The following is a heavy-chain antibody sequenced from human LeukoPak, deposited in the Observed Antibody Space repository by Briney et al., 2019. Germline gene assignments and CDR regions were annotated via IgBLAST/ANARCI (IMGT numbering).Heavy chain of an antibody. CDR2: IYTSGST. CDR3: ASDQYYYDSSGYYPPPLGY. Sequence: SETLSLTFTVSGGSISSYYWSWIRQPAGKGLEWIGRIYTSGSTNYNPSLKSRVTMSVDTSKNQFSLKLSSVTAADTAVYYCASDQYYYDSSGYYPPPLGYWGQGTLVTVSS. V-gene: IGHV4-4*07. CDR1: GGSISSYY. D-gene: IGHD3-22*01. J-gene: IGHJ4*02.